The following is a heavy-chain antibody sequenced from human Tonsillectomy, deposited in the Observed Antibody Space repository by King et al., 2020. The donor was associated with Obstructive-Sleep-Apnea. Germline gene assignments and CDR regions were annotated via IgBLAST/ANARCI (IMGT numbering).Heavy chain of an antibody. Sequence: VQLVESGGGLVQPGGSLRLSCAASGFTFGSFSINGVGQAPGKGLEGVSSFDKGGKPINYQDSMKGRLTISRDNARTSLYLQMNSLRVEDTAVYYCARGGRGYSYGPFDSWGQGSLVTVSS. V-gene: IGHV3-48*04. D-gene: IGHD5-18*01. J-gene: IGHJ4*02. CDR1: GFTFGSFS. CDR3: ARGGRGYSYGPFDS. CDR2: FDKGGKPI.